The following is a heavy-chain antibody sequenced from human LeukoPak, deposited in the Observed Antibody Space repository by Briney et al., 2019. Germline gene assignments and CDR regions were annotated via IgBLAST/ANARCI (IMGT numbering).Heavy chain of an antibody. V-gene: IGHV4-39*01. CDR1: GGSISSSSYS. Sequence: PSETLSLTCTVSGGSISSSSYSWGWIRQPPGKGLEWIGSIYYSGSTYYNPSLKSRVTISVDTSKNQFSLKLSSVTAADTAVYYCARLKTTVVRVDYFDYWGQGTLVTVSS. CDR2: IYYSGST. CDR3: ARLKTTVVRVDYFDY. D-gene: IGHD4-23*01. J-gene: IGHJ4*02.